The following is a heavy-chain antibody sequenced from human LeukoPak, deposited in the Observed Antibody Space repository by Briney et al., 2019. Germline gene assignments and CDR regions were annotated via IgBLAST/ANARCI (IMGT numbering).Heavy chain of an antibody. J-gene: IGHJ5*02. D-gene: IGHD6-19*01. CDR2: ISGSVGST. V-gene: IGHV3-23*01. Sequence: GGSLRLSCAASGFTFSSSAMTWVRQAPGKGLEWVSGISGSVGSTYYADSVKGRFTISRDNSKNTFYLQMNSLRADDTAVCYCAKDYRYSSAWGQGTLVTVSS. CDR1: GFTFSSSA. CDR3: AKDYRYSSA.